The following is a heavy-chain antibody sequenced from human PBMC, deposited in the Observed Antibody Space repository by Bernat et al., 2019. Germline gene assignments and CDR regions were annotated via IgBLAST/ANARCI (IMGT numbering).Heavy chain of an antibody. CDR3: AGQRGLLEWRRGRWVDY. CDR1: GFTFSSYE. D-gene: IGHD3-3*01. Sequence: EVQLVESGGGLVQPGGSLRLSCAASGFTFSSYEMNWVRQAPGKGLEWVSYISSSGSTIYYADSVKGRFTISRDNAKNSLYLQMNSLRAEDTAVYYCAGQRGLLEWRRGRWVDYWGQGTLVTVSS. CDR2: ISSSGSTI. J-gene: IGHJ4*02. V-gene: IGHV3-48*03.